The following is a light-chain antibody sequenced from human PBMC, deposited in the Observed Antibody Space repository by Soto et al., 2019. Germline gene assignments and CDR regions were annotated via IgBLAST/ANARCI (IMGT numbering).Light chain of an antibody. J-gene: IGLJ2*01. Sequence: QSALTQPRSVSGSPGQSVTISCTGTSSDVGGYNYVSWYQQHPGKAPKLMIHDVTKRPSGVPDRFSGSKSGNRASLTISGLQAEDEADYYCCSYAGSYSCDVIFGGGTQLTVL. V-gene: IGLV2-11*01. CDR3: CSYAGSYSCDVI. CDR2: DVT. CDR1: SSDVGGYNY.